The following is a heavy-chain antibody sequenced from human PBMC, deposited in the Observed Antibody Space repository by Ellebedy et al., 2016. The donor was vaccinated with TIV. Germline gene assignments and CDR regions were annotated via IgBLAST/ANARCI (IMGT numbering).Heavy chain of an antibody. Sequence: GGSLRLXXAASEFTFSLYSMNWVRQAPGKGLEWVSYISGINGPIHYADSVKGRFTISRDNAKNLLYLQMNSLRADDTAVYYCASRLGIGPWGQGTLVTVSS. CDR2: ISGINGPI. CDR1: EFTFSLYS. J-gene: IGHJ5*02. V-gene: IGHV3-48*01. CDR3: ASRLGIGP. D-gene: IGHD3-16*01.